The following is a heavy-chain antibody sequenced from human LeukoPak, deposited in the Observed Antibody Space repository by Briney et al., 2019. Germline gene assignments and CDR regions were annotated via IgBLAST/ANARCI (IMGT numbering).Heavy chain of an antibody. J-gene: IGHJ3*02. Sequence: GGSLRLSCAASGFTFSSYAMSWVRQAPGKGLEWVSSISSSSSYIYYADSVKGRFTISRDNAKNSLYLQMNSLRNEDTAVYYCARDSAQKFRNDAFDIWGQGTMVTVSS. CDR2: ISSSSSYI. CDR3: ARDSAQKFRNDAFDI. CDR1: GFTFSSYA. V-gene: IGHV3-21*01.